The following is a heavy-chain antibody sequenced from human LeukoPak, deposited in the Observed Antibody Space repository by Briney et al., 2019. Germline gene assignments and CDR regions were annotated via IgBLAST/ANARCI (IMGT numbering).Heavy chain of an antibody. J-gene: IGHJ4*02. Sequence: SETLSLTCTVSGVSVRSSSYYWGCIRQPPGKGLEWIGSVHYNGSTCYNPSLGGRVIMSIDTSKNQFSLKLTSVTAADTAMYYCARDRGVPRPYYFDQWGQGTLVTVSS. CDR2: VHYNGST. V-gene: IGHV4-39*07. CDR1: GVSVRSSSYY. CDR3: ARDRGVPRPYYFDQ. D-gene: IGHD3-10*01.